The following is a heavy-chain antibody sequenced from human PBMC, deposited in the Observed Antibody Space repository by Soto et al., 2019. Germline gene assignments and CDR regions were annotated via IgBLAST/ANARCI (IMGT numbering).Heavy chain of an antibody. CDR2: ISFDGYNK. D-gene: IGHD3-16*02. J-gene: IGHJ5*02. V-gene: IGHV3-30*04. CDR1: GFSFRNSA. CDR3: ARDVSPYCYPSWFDP. Sequence: QVQLVESGGGVVQPGRSLRLSCVASGFSFRNSAMHCVRQAPGKGLEWVAMISFDGYNKYYADCVRGRFTISRDNPKNTRYLQMNSLRAYDTAVYFCARDVSPYCYPSWFDPWGQRTLVTVSS.